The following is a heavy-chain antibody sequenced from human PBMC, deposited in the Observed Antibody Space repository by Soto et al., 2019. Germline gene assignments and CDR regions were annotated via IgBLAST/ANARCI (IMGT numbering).Heavy chain of an antibody. CDR1: GGSISSYY. CDR3: GRHTGDFWSGYHISPNYYYMDV. D-gene: IGHD3-3*01. J-gene: IGHJ6*03. CDR2: IYYSGST. Sequence: SETLSLTCTVSGGSISSYYWSWIRQPPGKGLEWIGYIYYSGSTNYNPSLKSRVTISVDTSKNQFSLRLSSVTAADTAVYYCGRHTGDFWSGYHISPNYYYMDVWGKGTTVTVSS. V-gene: IGHV4-59*08.